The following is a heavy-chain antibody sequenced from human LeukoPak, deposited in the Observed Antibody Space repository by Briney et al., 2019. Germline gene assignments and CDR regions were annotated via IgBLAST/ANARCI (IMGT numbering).Heavy chain of an antibody. CDR1: GFTFSSYA. J-gene: IGHJ6*02. CDR3: AREGFPPKISDFWSGLAPYYYYGMDV. D-gene: IGHD3-3*01. CDR2: ISYDGSNK. V-gene: IGHV3-30-3*01. Sequence: GGSLRLSCAASGFTFSSYAMHWVRQAPGKGLEWVAVISYDGSNKYYADSVKGRFTISRDNSKNTLYLQMNSLRAEDTAVYYCAREGFPPKISDFWSGLAPYYYYGMDVWGQGTTVTVSS.